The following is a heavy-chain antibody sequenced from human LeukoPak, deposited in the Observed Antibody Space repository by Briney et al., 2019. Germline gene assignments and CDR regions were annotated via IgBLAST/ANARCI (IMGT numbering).Heavy chain of an antibody. J-gene: IGHJ4*02. D-gene: IGHD6-6*01. CDR3: ANRRYSRSSFDY. CDR1: GGSFSGYY. Sequence: PSETLSLTCAVYGGSFSGYYWSWIRQPPGKGLEWIGEINHSGSTNYNPSLKSRVTISVDTSNNQFSLKLSSVTAADTAVCHCANRRYSRSSFDYWGQGRLVTVSA. CDR2: INHSGST. V-gene: IGHV4-34*01.